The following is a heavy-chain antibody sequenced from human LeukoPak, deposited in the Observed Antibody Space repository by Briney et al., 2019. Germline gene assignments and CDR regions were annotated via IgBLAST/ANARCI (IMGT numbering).Heavy chain of an antibody. V-gene: IGHV3-7*01. CDR3: ARCGGSCYWHMDWFDP. CDR2: IKQDGSEK. Sequence: GGSLRLSCAASGFTFSSYWISWVRQAPGKGLEWVANIKQDGSEKYYVDSVKGRFTISRDNAKNSLYLQMNSLRAEDTAVYYCARCGGSCYWHMDWFDPWGQGTLVTVSS. D-gene: IGHD2-15*01. J-gene: IGHJ5*02. CDR1: GFTFSSYW.